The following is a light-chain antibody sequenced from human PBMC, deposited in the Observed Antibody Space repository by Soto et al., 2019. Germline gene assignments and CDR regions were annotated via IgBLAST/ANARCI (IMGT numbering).Light chain of an antibody. V-gene: IGKV1-5*03. CDR3: QQYNSYPWT. J-gene: IGKJ1*01. CDR1: QSISSW. CDR2: KAS. Sequence: DIQMTQSPSTLSASVGDRVTITCRASQSISSWLAWYQQKPGTAPKLLIYKASSLEGGVPSRFSGSGSGTEFTITISSLQPDDFATYYCQQYNSYPWTFGQGTKVEIK.